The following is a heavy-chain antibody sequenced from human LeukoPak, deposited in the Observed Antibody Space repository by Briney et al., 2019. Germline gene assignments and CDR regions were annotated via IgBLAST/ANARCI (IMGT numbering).Heavy chain of an antibody. D-gene: IGHD3-22*01. CDR1: GFTFSSYS. CDR2: ISSSSSTI. Sequence: GGSLRLSCAASGFTFSSYSMNWVRQAPGKGLEWVSYISSSSSTIYYADSVKGRFTISRDNAKNSLYLQMNSLRAEDTAVYYCARVDSDYYDRSGYLDYYGMDVWGQGTTVTVSS. J-gene: IGHJ6*02. CDR3: ARVDSDYYDRSGYLDYYGMDV. V-gene: IGHV3-48*01.